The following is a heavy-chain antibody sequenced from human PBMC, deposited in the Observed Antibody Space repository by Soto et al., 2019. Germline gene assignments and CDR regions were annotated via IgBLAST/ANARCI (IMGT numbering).Heavy chain of an antibody. D-gene: IGHD6-19*01. CDR2: IWYDGSNK. CDR1: GFTFSSYG. Sequence: GGSLRLSCAASGFTFSSYGMHWVRQAPGKGLEWVAVIWYDGSNKYYADSVKGRFTISRDNSKNTLYLQMNSLRAEDTAVYYCARDWQWLVTDGAFDIWGQGTMVTVSS. V-gene: IGHV3-33*01. CDR3: ARDWQWLVTDGAFDI. J-gene: IGHJ3*02.